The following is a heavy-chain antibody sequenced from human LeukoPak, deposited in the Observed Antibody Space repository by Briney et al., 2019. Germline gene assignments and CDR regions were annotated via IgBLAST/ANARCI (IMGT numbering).Heavy chain of an antibody. D-gene: IGHD3-10*01. CDR3: AKDNRDYYIDY. Sequence: GGSLRLSCAASGVTFNNFGMHWVRQAPGKGLEWVTFIQYNGNNKYYADSVKGRFTISRDNSKNTLYLQMNSLRAEDTAVYYCAKDNRDYYIDYWGQGTLVTVSS. V-gene: IGHV3-30*02. CDR1: GVTFNNFG. CDR2: IQYNGNNK. J-gene: IGHJ4*02.